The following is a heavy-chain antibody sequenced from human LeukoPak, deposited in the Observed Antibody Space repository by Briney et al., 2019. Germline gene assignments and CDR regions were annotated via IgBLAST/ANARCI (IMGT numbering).Heavy chain of an antibody. CDR3: AKGKGGATFYYFDY. V-gene: IGHV3-9*01. J-gene: IGHJ4*02. D-gene: IGHD1-26*01. CDR2: ISWNSGSI. Sequence: GGSLRLSCAASGFTFDDYAMHWVRQAPGKGLEWVSGISWNSGSIGYADSVKGRFTISRDNAKNSLYLQMNSLRAEDTALYYCAKGKGGATFYYFDYWGQGTLVTVSS. CDR1: GFTFDDYA.